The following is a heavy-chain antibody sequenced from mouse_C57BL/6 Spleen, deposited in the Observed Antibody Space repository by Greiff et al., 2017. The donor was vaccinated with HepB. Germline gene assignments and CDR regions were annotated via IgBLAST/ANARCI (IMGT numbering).Heavy chain of an antibody. D-gene: IGHD1-1*01. V-gene: IGHV1-15*01. Sequence: QVQLQQSGAELVRPGASVTLSCKASGYTFTDYEMHWVKQTPVHGLEWIGAIDPETGGTAYNQKFKGKAILTADKSSSTAYMELRSLTSEDSAVYYCTNPYYYGSPYYFDYWGQGTTLTVSS. J-gene: IGHJ2*01. CDR1: GYTFTDYE. CDR3: TNPYYYGSPYYFDY. CDR2: IDPETGGT.